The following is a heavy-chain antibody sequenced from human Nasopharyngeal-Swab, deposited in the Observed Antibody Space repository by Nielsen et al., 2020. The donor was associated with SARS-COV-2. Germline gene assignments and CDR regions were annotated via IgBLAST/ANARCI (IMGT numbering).Heavy chain of an antibody. Sequence: ASVKVSCKASANTFTGSYIHWVRQAPGQGLEWMGWMNPNSGVTSYAQKFQGRVTMTWDTSTSTAYMELSRLRSDDTAVYYCARGHCCDNRGYYYFDYWGQGTLVTASS. D-gene: IGHD3-22*01. J-gene: IGHJ4*02. CDR2: MNPNSGVT. CDR1: ANTFTGSY. V-gene: IGHV1-2*02. CDR3: ARGHCCDNRGYYYFDY.